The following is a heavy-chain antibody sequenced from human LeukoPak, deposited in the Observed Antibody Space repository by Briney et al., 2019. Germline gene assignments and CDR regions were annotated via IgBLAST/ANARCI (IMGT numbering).Heavy chain of an antibody. Sequence: GGSLRLSCAASGFTFSSYSMNWVRQAPGKGLEWVSYISSSSSTIYYADSVKVRFTISRDNAKNSLYLQMNSLRAEDTAVYYCARGLSRYFDYWGQGTLVTVSS. CDR2: ISSSSSTI. D-gene: IGHD3-16*02. V-gene: IGHV3-48*01. J-gene: IGHJ4*02. CDR3: ARGLSRYFDY. CDR1: GFTFSSYS.